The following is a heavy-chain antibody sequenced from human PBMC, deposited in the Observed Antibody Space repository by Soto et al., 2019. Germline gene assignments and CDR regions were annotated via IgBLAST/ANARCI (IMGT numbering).Heavy chain of an antibody. V-gene: IGHV4-39*01. J-gene: IGHJ4*02. CDR2: MFYGVST. CDR1: GSSINSSGYY. Sequence: SETLSLTCTVSGSSINSSGYYWGWIRQPPGKGLEWIGSMFYGVSTYYNPSLKSRVTVSVDTSKNQFSLNLRSVTAADTAVYYCARLPSRHLVDYWGQGTLVPVSS. CDR3: ARLPSRHLVDY. D-gene: IGHD3-3*02.